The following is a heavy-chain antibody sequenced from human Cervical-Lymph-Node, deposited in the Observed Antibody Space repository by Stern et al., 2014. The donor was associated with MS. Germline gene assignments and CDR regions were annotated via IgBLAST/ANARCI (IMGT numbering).Heavy chain of an antibody. Sequence: QVQLQESGPGLVKPSGTLSLTCAVSGASVISGNWWTWVRQPPGRTLQWIGEIYHREGANYNPSLKSRVTISIDKSKNHFSLKMTSMTAADTAVYYCARVVAGCSRTSCFQDLWGQGTLVTVSS. CDR2: IYHREGA. D-gene: IGHD2-2*01. J-gene: IGHJ5*02. CDR1: GASVISGNW. CDR3: ARVVAGCSRTSCFQDL. V-gene: IGHV4-4*02.